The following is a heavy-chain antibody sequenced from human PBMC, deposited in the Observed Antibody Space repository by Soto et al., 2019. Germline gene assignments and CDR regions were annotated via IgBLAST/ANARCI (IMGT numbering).Heavy chain of an antibody. CDR2: LNPDTGNT. V-gene: IGHV1-3*01. Sequence: QVQLVQSGAELKKPGASVNISWTAYGFTFSDNLINWVRQVPGQGLEWMGWLNPDTGNTRYSETFQGRVTISRHPSASIAYLELSGLENEDTALYFCARDIQSVGPRANDAFDVWGQGTMITVSS. CDR1: GFTFSDNL. D-gene: IGHD5-18*01. J-gene: IGHJ3*01. CDR3: ARDIQSVGPRANDAFDV.